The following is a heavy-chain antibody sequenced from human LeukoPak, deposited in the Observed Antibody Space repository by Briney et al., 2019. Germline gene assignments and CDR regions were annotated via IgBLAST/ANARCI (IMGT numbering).Heavy chain of an antibody. J-gene: IGHJ3*01. CDR3: VRDPALEGTEDYRDFGGVESVDAFDV. Sequence: ASVKVSCKASGGTFSSYALSWMRQAPGQGLEWMGRVIPMFDVTDYAQKFQGRVTITADTSTGTAYMELSSLTSDDTAMYYCVRDPALEGTEDYRDFGGVESVDAFDVWGQGTMVTVFS. V-gene: IGHV1-69*10. CDR1: GGTFSSYA. CDR2: VIPMFDVT. D-gene: IGHD4-23*01.